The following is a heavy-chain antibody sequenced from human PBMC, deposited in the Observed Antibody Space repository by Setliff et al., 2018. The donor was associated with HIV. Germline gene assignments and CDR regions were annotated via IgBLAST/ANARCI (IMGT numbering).Heavy chain of an antibody. Sequence: SVKVSCKASGGTFSSYVISWVRQAPGQGLEWMGGIIPIFGTADYAQKFQGRVAITADESTSTAYMALNSLRSEDTAVYYCARGDREQLESIHGGVYFYYMNVWGKGATVTVSS. V-gene: IGHV1-69*13. CDR1: GGTFSSYV. J-gene: IGHJ6*03. CDR2: IIPIFGTA. D-gene: IGHD6-13*01. CDR3: ARGDREQLESIHGGVYFYYMNV.